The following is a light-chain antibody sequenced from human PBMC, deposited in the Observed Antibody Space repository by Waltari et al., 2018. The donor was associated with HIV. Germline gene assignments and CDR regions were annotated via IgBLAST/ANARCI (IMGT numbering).Light chain of an antibody. CDR2: AAG. CDR1: QDITNY. V-gene: IGKV1-27*01. CDR3: QKYNTAPRT. Sequence: DIQMTQSPSSLSASVGDRITITCRASQDITNYLAWYQQRPGKVPKLLIYAAGTLQSGVPSRFSGRGSGTEFTLTITSLRPEDVATYYCQKYNTAPRTFGQGTKVEIK. J-gene: IGKJ1*01.